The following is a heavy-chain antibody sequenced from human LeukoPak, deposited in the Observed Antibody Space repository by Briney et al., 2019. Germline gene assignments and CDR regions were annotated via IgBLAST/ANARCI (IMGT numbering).Heavy chain of an antibody. J-gene: IGHJ4*02. D-gene: IGHD2-15*01. CDR1: GGSISSYY. CDR2: IYYSGST. Sequence: ASETLSLTCTVSGGSISSYYWSWIRQPPGKGLEWIGYIYYSGSTNYNPSLKSRVTISVDTSKNQFSLKLSSVTAADTAVYYCARVWSGYCSGGSCYIFDYWGQGTRVTVSS. CDR3: ARVWSGYCSGGSCYIFDY. V-gene: IGHV4-59*08.